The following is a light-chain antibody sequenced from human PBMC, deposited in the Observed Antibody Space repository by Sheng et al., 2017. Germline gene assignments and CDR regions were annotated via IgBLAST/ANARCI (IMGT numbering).Light chain of an antibody. Sequence: ETVLTQSPATLTLSPGERATLSCRASQSASSYLAWYQQKPGQAPRLLIYDASNRATGIPARFSGSGSGTDFTLTISSLEPEDFAVYYCQQRSNWPWTFGQGTKVEI. CDR3: QQRSNWPWT. J-gene: IGKJ1*01. CDR1: QSASSY. V-gene: IGKV3-11*01. CDR2: DAS.